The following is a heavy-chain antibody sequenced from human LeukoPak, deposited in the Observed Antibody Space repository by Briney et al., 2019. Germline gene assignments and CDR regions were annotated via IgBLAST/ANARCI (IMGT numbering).Heavy chain of an antibody. V-gene: IGHV4-38-2*01. Sequence: SETLSLTCAVSGYSISRSNWWGWIRQPPGKGLEWIGNIYHSGSTYYNPSLKSRVTISVDTSKNQFSLKLSSVTAADTAVYYCARRPFYYYGSGSYDYWGQGTLVTVSS. J-gene: IGHJ4*02. D-gene: IGHD3-10*01. CDR3: ARRPFYYYGSGSYDY. CDR1: GYSISRSNW. CDR2: IYHSGST.